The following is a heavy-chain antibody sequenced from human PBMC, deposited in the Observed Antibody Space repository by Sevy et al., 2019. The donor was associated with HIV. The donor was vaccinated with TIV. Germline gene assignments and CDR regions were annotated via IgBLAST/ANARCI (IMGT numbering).Heavy chain of an antibody. CDR1: GGSISSYY. J-gene: IGHJ1*01. Sequence: SETLSITCTVSGGSISSYYWSWIRQPPGKGLEWIGYIYYSGSTNYNPSLKSRVTISVDTSKNQFSLKLSSVTAADTAVYYCASFDYGDYWNFQHWGQGTLVTVSS. D-gene: IGHD4-17*01. CDR3: ASFDYGDYWNFQH. CDR2: IYYSGST. V-gene: IGHV4-59*12.